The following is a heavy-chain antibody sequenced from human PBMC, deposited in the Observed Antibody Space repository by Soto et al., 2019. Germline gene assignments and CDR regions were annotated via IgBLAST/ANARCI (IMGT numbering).Heavy chain of an antibody. CDR3: AITKREVLAEDVTDRYGRSD. V-gene: IGHV1-18*01. D-gene: IGHD6-13*01. CDR2: ISAYNCNT. J-gene: IGHJ6*02. CDR1: GYTFISYV. Sequence: QVQLVQSGAEVKKPGASVKVSCKASGYTFISYVISWVRQAPGQGLEWMGWISAYNCNTNYAQKFQGKATMSTDTSTSTAYMELSSLSSDDTSGYYCAITKREVLAEDVTDRYGRSDWGQGTTVTVSS.